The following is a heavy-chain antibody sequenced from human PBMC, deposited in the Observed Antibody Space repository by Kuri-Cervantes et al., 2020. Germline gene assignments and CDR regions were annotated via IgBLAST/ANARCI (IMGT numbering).Heavy chain of an antibody. CDR3: AKDIVTYYYDSIPPGAFDI. CDR2: INPSGGST. D-gene: IGHD3-22*01. CDR1: GYTFTSYY. V-gene: IGHV1-46*01. Sequence: ASVKVSCKASGYTFTSYYMHWVRQAPGQGLEWMGIINPSGGSTSHAQKFQGRVTMTRDTSTSTVYMELSSLRSEDTAVYYCAKDIVTYYYDSIPPGAFDIWGQGTMVTVSS. J-gene: IGHJ3*02.